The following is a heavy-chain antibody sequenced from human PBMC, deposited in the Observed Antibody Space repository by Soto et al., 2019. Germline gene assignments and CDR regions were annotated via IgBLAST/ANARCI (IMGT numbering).Heavy chain of an antibody. CDR2: INPNSGGT. Sequence: ASVEVSCRASGYTFTGYYMHWVRQAPGQGLEWMGWINPNSGGTNYAQKFQGRVTMTRDTSISTAYMELSRLRSDDTAVYYCASDGFVGCSSTSCYYYYYGMDVWGQGTTVTVSS. D-gene: IGHD2-2*01. V-gene: IGHV1-2*02. J-gene: IGHJ6*02. CDR3: ASDGFVGCSSTSCYYYYYGMDV. CDR1: GYTFTGYY.